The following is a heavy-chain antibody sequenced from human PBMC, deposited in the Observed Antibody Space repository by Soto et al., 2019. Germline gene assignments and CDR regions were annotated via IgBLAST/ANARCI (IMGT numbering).Heavy chain of an antibody. CDR3: ARQPLRYSIDY. D-gene: IGHD2-21*01. CDR2: IYYSGST. CDR1: GGSISSSSYY. Sequence: SETLSLTCTVSGGSISSSSYYWGWIRQPPGKGLEWIGSIYYSGSTYYNPSLKSRVTISVDTSKNQFSLKLSSVTAADTAVYYCARQPLRYSIDYWGQGTLVTVSS. V-gene: IGHV4-39*01. J-gene: IGHJ4*02.